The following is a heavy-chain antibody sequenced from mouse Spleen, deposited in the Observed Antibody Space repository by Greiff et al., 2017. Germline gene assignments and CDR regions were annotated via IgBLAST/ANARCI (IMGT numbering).Heavy chain of an antibody. V-gene: IGHV1-81*01. J-gene: IGHJ2*01. CDR3: ARYYYDGRNFDY. CDR1: GYTFTSYG. Sequence: VQLQESGAELARPGASVKLSCKASGYTFTSYGISWVKQRTGQGLEWIGEIYPRSGNTYYNEKFKGKATLTADKSSSTAYMELRSLTSEDSAVYYCARYYYDGRNFDYWGQGTTLTVSS. CDR2: IYPRSGNT. D-gene: IGHD1-1*01.